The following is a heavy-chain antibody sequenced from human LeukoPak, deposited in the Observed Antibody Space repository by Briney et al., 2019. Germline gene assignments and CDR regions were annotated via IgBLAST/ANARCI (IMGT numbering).Heavy chain of an antibody. CDR3: ARSRQASGLFNS. CDR1: GYAITSGGFS. J-gene: IGHJ5*01. D-gene: IGHD3-10*01. CDR2: IYDRGPA. V-gene: IGHV4-30-2*01. Sequence: PSETLSLTCTVFGYAITSGGFSWNWIRQPPGKGLEWIGCIYDRGPAYYNPSLKSRFTISVDRPKNQFFLNVTSLTAADTAVYYCARSRQASGLFNSWGQGTLVVVSS.